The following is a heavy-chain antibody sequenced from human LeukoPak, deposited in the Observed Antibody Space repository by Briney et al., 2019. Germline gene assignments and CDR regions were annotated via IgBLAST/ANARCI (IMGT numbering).Heavy chain of an antibody. CDR3: ARRPDYYDSSGYYYYFDY. CDR1: GYTFTGYY. Sequence: GASVKVSCKASGYTFTGYYMHWVRQATGQGLEWMGWMNPNSGNTGYAQKFQGRVTMTRNTSISTAYMELSSLRSEDTAVYYCARRPDYYDSSGYYYYFDYWGQGTLVTVSS. CDR2: MNPNSGNT. J-gene: IGHJ4*02. D-gene: IGHD3-22*01. V-gene: IGHV1-8*02.